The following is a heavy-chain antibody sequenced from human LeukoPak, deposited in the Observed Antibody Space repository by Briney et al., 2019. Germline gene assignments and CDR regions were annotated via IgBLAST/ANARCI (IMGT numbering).Heavy chain of an antibody. CDR1: GFTFSSYG. CDR2: ISYDGSNK. CDR3: AKAASNWFDP. J-gene: IGHJ5*02. Sequence: GGSLRLSCAASGFTFSSYGIHWVRRAPGKGLEWVAVISYDGSNKFYADSVKGRFTISRDNSNNTLYLQMDSLRAEDTAVYYCAKAASNWFDPWGQGTLVTVSS. V-gene: IGHV3-30*18. D-gene: IGHD6-25*01.